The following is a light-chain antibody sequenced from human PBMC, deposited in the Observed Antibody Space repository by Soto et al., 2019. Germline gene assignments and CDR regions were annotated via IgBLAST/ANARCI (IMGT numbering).Light chain of an antibody. V-gene: IGKV1-5*01. J-gene: IGKJ2*01. Sequence: DIQMPQSPSTLSAAVGDIVTITCRASKSISSWSAWYQQKPGKAPKLLIYDASSFESGVPSRFSGSGSGTDFTLTISILQPEDVATYYCQHYNRYYTCGQGHKLEIK. CDR2: DAS. CDR1: KSISSW. CDR3: QHYNRYYT.